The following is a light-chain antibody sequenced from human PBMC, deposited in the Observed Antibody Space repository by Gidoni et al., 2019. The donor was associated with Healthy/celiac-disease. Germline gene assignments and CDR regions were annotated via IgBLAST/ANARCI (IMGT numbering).Light chain of an antibody. CDR3: QQSYSTPSWT. J-gene: IGKJ1*01. CDR2: AAS. CDR1: QSIRSY. Sequence: DIQMTQSPSSLSASVGDRVTITCRASQSIRSYLNWYQKKPVKAPKLLIYAASSLQSGVPSRFSGSGSGTDFTLTISSLQPEELATYYCQQSYSTPSWTFGQGTKVEIK. V-gene: IGKV1-39*01.